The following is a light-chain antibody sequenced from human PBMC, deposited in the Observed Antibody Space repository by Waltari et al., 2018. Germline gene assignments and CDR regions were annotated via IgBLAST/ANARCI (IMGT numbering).Light chain of an antibody. V-gene: IGKV2-30*02. CDR2: KVS. J-gene: IGKJ2*01. CDR3: MQGTHWPYT. CDR1: QSLVHSDGNTY. Sequence: DVVMTQSPLSLPVTPGQPASISCRSSQSLVHSDGNTYLNWFRQRPGPSPRRLIYKVSNRDSGVPDRFSGRGSGTDFTLTINRVEAEDVGLYYCMQGTHWPYTFGQGTKLEIK.